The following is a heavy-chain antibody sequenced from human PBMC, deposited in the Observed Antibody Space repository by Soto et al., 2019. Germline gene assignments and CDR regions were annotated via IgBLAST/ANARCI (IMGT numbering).Heavy chain of an antibody. D-gene: IGHD2-2*01. Sequence: EVQLLESGGGLVQPGGSLSLSCAVSGFTFSNYAMSWVRQAPGKGPEWVSGISGSGDSTNYGDSVKGRFTITRDNAKNTLYLQMNSLRAEDTAVYYCARRLYCSSSSCYAVDYWGQGTLVTVSS. CDR1: GFTFSNYA. V-gene: IGHV3-23*01. J-gene: IGHJ4*02. CDR2: ISGSGDST. CDR3: ARRLYCSSSSCYAVDY.